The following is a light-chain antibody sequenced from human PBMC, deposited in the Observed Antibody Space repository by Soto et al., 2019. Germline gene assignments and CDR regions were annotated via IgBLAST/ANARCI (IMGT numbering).Light chain of an antibody. J-gene: IGLJ3*02. V-gene: IGLV1-47*01. CDR1: RSNIGSNY. CDR3: AAWDDRPSGRV. Sequence: QSVLTQPPSASGTPGQRVTISCSGSRSNIGSNYVHWYQQLPGTAPKLLFYRNNNRPSGVPGRFSASKSDTSASLVISGLRSEDEADYYCAAWDDRPSGRVFGGGTKLTVL. CDR2: RNN.